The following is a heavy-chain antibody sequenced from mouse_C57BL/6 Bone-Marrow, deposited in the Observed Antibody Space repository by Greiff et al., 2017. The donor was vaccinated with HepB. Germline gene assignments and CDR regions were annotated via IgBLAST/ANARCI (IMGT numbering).Heavy chain of an antibody. V-gene: IGHV7-1*01. D-gene: IGHD1-1*01. CDR3: ARDASYYYGSSYVEDWYFDV. CDR1: GFTFSDFY. CDR2: SRNKANDYTT. J-gene: IGHJ1*03. Sequence: EVKVVDSGGGLVQSGRSLRLSCATSGFTFSDFYMEWVRQAPGKGLEWIAASRNKANDYTTEYSASVKGRFIVSRDTSQSILYLQMNALRAEDTAIYYCARDASYYYGSSYVEDWYFDVWGTGTTVTVSS.